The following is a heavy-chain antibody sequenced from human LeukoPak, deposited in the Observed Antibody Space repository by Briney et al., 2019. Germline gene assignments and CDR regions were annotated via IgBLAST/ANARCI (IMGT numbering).Heavy chain of an antibody. D-gene: IGHD1-26*01. CDR1: GFTFSSYA. CDR2: INSDGSST. J-gene: IGHJ4*02. Sequence: PGASLRLSCAASGFTFSSYAMSWVRQAPGKGLEWVSRINSDGSSTSYADSVKGRFTISRDNAKNTLYLQMNSLRAEDTAVYYCARMWSQWELRDYWGQGTLVTVSS. CDR3: ARMWSQWELRDY. V-gene: IGHV3-74*01.